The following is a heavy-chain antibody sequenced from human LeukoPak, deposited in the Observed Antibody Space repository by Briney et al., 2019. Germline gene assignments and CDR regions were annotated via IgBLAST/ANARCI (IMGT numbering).Heavy chain of an antibody. J-gene: IGHJ6*02. CDR2: ISAYNGNT. CDR1: GYTFTSYG. D-gene: IGHD6-13*01. Sequence: ASVKVSCKASGYTFTSYGISWVRQAPGQGLDWMGWISAYNGNTNYAQKLQGRVTMTTDTSTSTAYMELRSLRSDDTAVYHCAREKPKAATPGGYYYYGMDVWGQGTTVTVSS. CDR3: AREKPKAATPGGYYYYGMDV. V-gene: IGHV1-18*01.